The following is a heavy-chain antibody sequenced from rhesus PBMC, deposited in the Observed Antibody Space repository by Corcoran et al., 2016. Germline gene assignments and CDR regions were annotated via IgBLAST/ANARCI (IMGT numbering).Heavy chain of an antibody. CDR2: ISGSGGST. Sequence: QLQLQESGPGLVKPSETLSLTCAVSGGSISSNYWSWIRQPPGKGLEWIGRISGSGGSTDYNPSLKRRVTISTDTSKNQFSLKLSSGTAADTAVYYCAVGYCSGGVCYALSYWGQGVLVTVSS. CDR3: AVGYCSGGVCYALSY. CDR1: GGSISSNY. J-gene: IGHJ4*01. D-gene: IGHD2-8*01. V-gene: IGHV4-173*01.